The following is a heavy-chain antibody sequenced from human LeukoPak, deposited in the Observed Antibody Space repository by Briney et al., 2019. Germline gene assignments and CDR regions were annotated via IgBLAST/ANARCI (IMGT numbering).Heavy chain of an antibody. CDR3: ARDTNWDSYYYYGMDV. D-gene: IGHD7-27*01. J-gene: IGHJ6*02. CDR2: ISSSGSTI. Sequence: GGSLRLSCAASGFTFSDYYMSWIRQAPGKGLEWVSYISSSGSTIYYADSVKGRFTISRDNAKNSLYLQMNSLRAEDTAVYYCARDTNWDSYYYYGMDVWGQGTTVTVSS. V-gene: IGHV3-11*04. CDR1: GFTFSDYY.